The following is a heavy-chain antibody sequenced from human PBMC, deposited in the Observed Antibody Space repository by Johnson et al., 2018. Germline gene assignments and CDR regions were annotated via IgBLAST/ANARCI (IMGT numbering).Heavy chain of an antibody. CDR2: IKQDGSEK. CDR1: GFTFSSYW. CDR3: ARIYCTNGVCYTPLDAFDI. V-gene: IGHV3-7*01. D-gene: IGHD2-8*01. Sequence: EVQLVESGGGLVQPGGSXRLSCAASGFTFSSYWMSWVRQAPGKGLEWVANIKQDGSEKYYVDSVKGRFTISRENAKNSLYLQMKSLRAEETAVYYCARIYCTNGVCYTPLDAFDIWGQGTMVTVSS. J-gene: IGHJ3*02.